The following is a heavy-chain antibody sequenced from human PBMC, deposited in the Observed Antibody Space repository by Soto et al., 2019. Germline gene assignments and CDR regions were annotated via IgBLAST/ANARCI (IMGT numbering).Heavy chain of an antibody. J-gene: IGHJ5*02. CDR2: ISAYNGNT. V-gene: IGHV1-18*04. CDR1: GYTLTSYG. CDR3: ARGAYSKTYNWFDP. D-gene: IGHD3-16*01. Sequence: AASVKVSCKASGYTLTSYGISWVRQAPGQGLEWMGWISAYNGNTNYAQKLQGRVTMTTDTSTSTAYMELRSLRSDDTAVYYCARGAYSKTYNWFDPWGQGTLVTAPQ.